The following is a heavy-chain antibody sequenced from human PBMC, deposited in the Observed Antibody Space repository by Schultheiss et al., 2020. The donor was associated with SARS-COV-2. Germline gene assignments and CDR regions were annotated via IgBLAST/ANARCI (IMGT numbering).Heavy chain of an antibody. CDR3: ARMTGYYDSSGYYRGWFDP. J-gene: IGHJ5*02. D-gene: IGHD3-22*01. V-gene: IGHV2-5*01. CDR2: IYWNDDK. Sequence: SGPTLVKPTQTLTLTCMFSGFSLSTSGVGVGWIRQPPGKALEWLALIYWNDDKRYSPSLKTRLTISKDTSKNQVVLTMTNMDPVDTATYYCARMTGYYDSSGYYRGWFDPWGQGTLVTVSS. CDR1: GFSLSTSGVG.